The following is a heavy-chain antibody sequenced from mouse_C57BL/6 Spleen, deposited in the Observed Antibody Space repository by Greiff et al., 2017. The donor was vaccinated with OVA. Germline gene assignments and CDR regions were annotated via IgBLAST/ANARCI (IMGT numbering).Heavy chain of an antibody. CDR2: FHPYNDDT. CDR1: GYTFTTYP. CDR3: ARRGTAQDKAWFAY. D-gene: IGHD3-2*02. Sequence: QVQLQQSGAELVKPGASVKMSCKASGYTFTTYPIEWMKQNHGKSLEWIGNFHPYNDDTKYNEKFKGKATLTVEKFSSTVYLELSRLTSDDSAVYDCARRGTAQDKAWFAYWGQGTLVTVSA. V-gene: IGHV1-47*01. J-gene: IGHJ3*01.